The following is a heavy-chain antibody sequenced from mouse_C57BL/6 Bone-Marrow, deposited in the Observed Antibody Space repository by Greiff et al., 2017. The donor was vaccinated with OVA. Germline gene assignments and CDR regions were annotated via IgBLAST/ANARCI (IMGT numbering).Heavy chain of an antibody. J-gene: IGHJ3*01. CDR2: IDPENGDT. CDR1: GFNIKDDY. CDR3: TTYDGSFAY. D-gene: IGHD2-3*01. V-gene: IGHV14-4*01. Sequence: VPLQQSGAELVRPGASVKLSCTASGFNIKDDYMHWVKQRPEPGLEWIGWIDPENGDTEYASKFQGKATITADTSSNTAYLQLSSLTSEDTAVYYCTTYDGSFAYWGQGTLVTVSA.